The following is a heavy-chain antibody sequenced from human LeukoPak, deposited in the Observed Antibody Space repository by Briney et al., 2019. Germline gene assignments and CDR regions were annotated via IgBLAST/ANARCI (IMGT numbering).Heavy chain of an antibody. Sequence: ASVKVSCKASGYTFTSYAMHWVRQAPGQRLEWMGWINAGNGNTKYSQEFQGRVTITRDTSASTAYMELSSLRSEDMAVYYCARGAGLAPFHDAFDIWGQGTMVTVSS. CDR1: GYTFTSYA. J-gene: IGHJ3*02. CDR3: ARGAGLAPFHDAFDI. V-gene: IGHV1-3*03. CDR2: INAGNGNT. D-gene: IGHD1-14*01.